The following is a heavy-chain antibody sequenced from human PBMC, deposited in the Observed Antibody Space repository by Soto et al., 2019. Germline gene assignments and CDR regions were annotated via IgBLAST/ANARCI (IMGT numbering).Heavy chain of an antibody. Sequence: SETLSLTCNVSGGSLSSSNYFWGWIRQSPGKGLEWIASVDHTDNSYYNPSLRSRVSVSVDTSQNQFSLTVSFLTAADTAIYYCTRHAISGTISKGNSFDPWGQGTLVTVSS. D-gene: IGHD1-1*01. CDR3: TRHAISGTISKGNSFDP. V-gene: IGHV4-39*01. J-gene: IGHJ5*02. CDR2: VDHTDNS. CDR1: GGSLSSSNYF.